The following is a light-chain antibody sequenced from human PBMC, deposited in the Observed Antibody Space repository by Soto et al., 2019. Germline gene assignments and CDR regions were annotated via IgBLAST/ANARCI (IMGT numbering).Light chain of an antibody. Sequence: QSVLTQTPSVSAAPGQKVTISCSGSSSNIGNNYVSWYRQLPGAAPKLLIYDNTKRPSGIPDRFSGSKSGTSATLGITGLQTGDEADYYCGTWDSSVSAEVFGGGTKLTVL. CDR2: DNT. CDR1: SSNIGNNY. CDR3: GTWDSSVSAEV. J-gene: IGLJ2*01. V-gene: IGLV1-51*01.